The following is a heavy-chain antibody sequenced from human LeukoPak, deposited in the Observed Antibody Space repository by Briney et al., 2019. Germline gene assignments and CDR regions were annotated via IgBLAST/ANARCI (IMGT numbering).Heavy chain of an antibody. Sequence: PSETLSLTCGVSGGSISNTNWWTWVRQPPGKGLEWIGSIYYSGRTYYNPSLKSRVTISVDTSKNQFSLKLSSVTAADTAVCYCARSYGGNSDNAFDIWGQGTMVTVSS. CDR3: ARSYGGNSDNAFDI. D-gene: IGHD4-23*01. CDR1: GGSISNTNW. J-gene: IGHJ3*02. V-gene: IGHV4-4*02. CDR2: IYYSGRT.